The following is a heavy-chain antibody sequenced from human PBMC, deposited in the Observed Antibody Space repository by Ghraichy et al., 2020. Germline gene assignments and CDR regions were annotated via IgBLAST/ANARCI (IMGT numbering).Heavy chain of an antibody. CDR1: GFTFSSYA. CDR3: AKVFTYDILTGAFGDY. CDR2: ISGSGGST. J-gene: IGHJ4*02. V-gene: IGHV3-23*01. D-gene: IGHD3-9*01. Sequence: AGSLRLSCAASGFTFSSYAMSWVRQAPGKGLEWVSAISGSGGSTYYADSVKGRFTISRDNSKNTLYLQMNSLRAEDTAVYYCAKVFTYDILTGAFGDYWGQGTLVTVSS.